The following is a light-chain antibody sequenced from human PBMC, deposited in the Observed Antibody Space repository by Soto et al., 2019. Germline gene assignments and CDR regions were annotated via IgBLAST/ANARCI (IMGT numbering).Light chain of an antibody. CDR3: QQRSNWPST. J-gene: IGKJ4*01. Sequence: DIQMTQSPSSLSASVGDRVTITCQASQDISNYLNWYQQKPGKAPKLLIYDASNLETGVPSRLSGSGSGTDFAFTISSLQPEDIAVYYCQQRSNWPSTFGGGTKVEMK. CDR1: QDISNY. V-gene: IGKV1-33*01. CDR2: DAS.